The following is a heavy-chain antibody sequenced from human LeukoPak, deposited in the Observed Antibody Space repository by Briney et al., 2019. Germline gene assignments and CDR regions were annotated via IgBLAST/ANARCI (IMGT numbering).Heavy chain of an antibody. CDR3: ARGSPRGWSPFDP. J-gene: IGHJ5*02. V-gene: IGHV3-33*01. CDR1: GFTFSSYG. D-gene: IGHD2-15*01. Sequence: GGSLRLSCAASGFTFSSYGMPWVRQAPGKGLEWVAVIWYDGSNKYYADSVKGRFTISRDNSKNTLYLQMNSLRAEDTAVYYCARGSPRGWSPFDPWGQGTLVTVSS. CDR2: IWYDGSNK.